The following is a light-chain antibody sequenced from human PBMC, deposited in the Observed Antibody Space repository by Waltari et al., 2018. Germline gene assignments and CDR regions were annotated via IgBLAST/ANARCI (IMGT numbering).Light chain of an antibody. CDR3: QQHTNWPPEVA. J-gene: IGKJ4*01. V-gene: IGKV3-11*01. CDR1: QSVSGS. Sequence: EIVLTQSPATLSLSLGERATLSCRASQSVSGSLVWYQQKPGQAPRLLIYDASNKATGIAARFSGSGSGTDFTLTISSLEAEDFAVYYCQQHTNWPPEVAFGGGTKVEIK. CDR2: DAS.